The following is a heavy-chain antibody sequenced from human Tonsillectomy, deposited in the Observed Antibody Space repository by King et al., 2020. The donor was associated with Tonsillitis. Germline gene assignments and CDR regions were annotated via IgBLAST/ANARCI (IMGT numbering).Heavy chain of an antibody. CDR2: IYTSGST. J-gene: IGHJ3*02. Sequence: VQLQESGPGLVKPSQTLSLTCTVSGGSISSGSYYWSWIRQPAGKGLEWIGGIYTSGSTNYNPSLKSRVTMSVDTSKNQFSLKLSSVTAADTAVYYCARGPYSSFGDYAFDIWGQGTMVTVSS. D-gene: IGHD6-6*01. CDR1: GGSISSGSYY. CDR3: ARGPYSSFGDYAFDI. V-gene: IGHV4-61*02.